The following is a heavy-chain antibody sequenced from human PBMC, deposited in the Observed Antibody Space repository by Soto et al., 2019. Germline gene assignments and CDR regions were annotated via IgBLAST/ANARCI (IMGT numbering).Heavy chain of an antibody. CDR2: IYYSGST. J-gene: IGHJ4*02. V-gene: IGHV4-31*03. Sequence: SETLSLTCTVSGGSISSGGYYWSWIRQHPGKGLEWIGYIYYSGSTYYNPSLKSRVTISVDTSKNQFSLKLSSVTAADTAVYYCARSWYGNFDYWGQGTLVTVSS. D-gene: IGHD6-13*01. CDR1: GGSISSGGYY. CDR3: ARSWYGNFDY.